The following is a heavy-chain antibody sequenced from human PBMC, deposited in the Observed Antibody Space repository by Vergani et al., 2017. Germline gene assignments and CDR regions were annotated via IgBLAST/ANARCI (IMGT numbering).Heavy chain of an antibody. J-gene: IGHJ4*02. CDR3: VRDRGLCAGGRCYTEAWDY. CDR1: GFAFDSFSTYA. Sequence: VQLLQSGGDLIQPGGSLRLSCVASGFAFDSFSTYAMSWVRQAPGKGLEWVVGISFDGTNEYYPDLVKGRFTISRDIAKNTLYLQVRSLRLEDTGVYHCVRDRGLCAGGRCYTEAWDYWGQGTPVTVSS. V-gene: IGHV3-30*03. CDR2: ISFDGTNE. D-gene: IGHD2-2*02.